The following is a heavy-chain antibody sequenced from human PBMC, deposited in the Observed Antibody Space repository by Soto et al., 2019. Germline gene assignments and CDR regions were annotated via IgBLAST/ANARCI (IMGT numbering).Heavy chain of an antibody. J-gene: IGHJ6*02. CDR3: ARETLSYGSALDV. V-gene: IGHV3-43*01. D-gene: IGHD3-16*01. CDR1: GLRFDDYN. Sequence: PGGSLRLSCAASGLRFDDYNIHWVRQAPGKGLEWVSLITWNGGNSYYADSVKGRFTISRDGTTESVSLQMTSLKREDTGLYFCARETLSYGSALDVWGQGTTVTVYS. CDR2: ITWNGGNS.